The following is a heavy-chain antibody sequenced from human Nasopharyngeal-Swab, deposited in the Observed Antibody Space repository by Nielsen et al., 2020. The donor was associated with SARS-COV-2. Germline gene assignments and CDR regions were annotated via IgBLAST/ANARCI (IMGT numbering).Heavy chain of an antibody. V-gene: IGHV1-18*01. CDR3: ARLNSGSYFLDY. Sequence: ASVKVSCKASGGTFSSYAISWVRQAPGQGLEWMGWISGYNGDTSYAQNLQGRVTMTRDTSTSTVYMELSSLRSEDTAVYYCARLNSGSYFLDYWGQGTLVTVSS. CDR1: GGTFSSYA. CDR2: ISGYNGDT. D-gene: IGHD1-26*01. J-gene: IGHJ4*02.